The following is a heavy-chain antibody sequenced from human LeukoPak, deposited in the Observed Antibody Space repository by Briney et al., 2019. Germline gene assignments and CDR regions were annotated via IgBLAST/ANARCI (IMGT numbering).Heavy chain of an antibody. V-gene: IGHV3-30*04. CDR1: GFTFSSYA. Sequence: GGSLRLSCAASGFTFSSYAMHWVRQAPGKGLEWVAVISYDGSNKYYADSVKGRFTISRDNSKNTLYLQMNSLRAEDTAVYYCARESLVVTLRHFDYWGQGTQVTVSS. CDR3: ARESLVVTLRHFDY. D-gene: IGHD4-23*01. J-gene: IGHJ4*02. CDR2: ISYDGSNK.